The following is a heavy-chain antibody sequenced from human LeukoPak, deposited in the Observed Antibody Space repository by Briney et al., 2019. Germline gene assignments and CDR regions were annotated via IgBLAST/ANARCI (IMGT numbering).Heavy chain of an antibody. CDR2: ITGSGCSA. CDR1: GFTFSNYA. V-gene: IGHV3-23*01. D-gene: IGHD5-12*01. Sequence: TSGSLRLSCAASGFTFSNYAMTWFRQAQGTGLQWVSAITGSGCSAYYADSVKGRFAISRDNSKNTLYLQLNSLKAEDTAVYYCATLMRGPTGYSGYGGEDYWGQGTLVTVSS. CDR3: ATLMRGPTGYSGYGGEDY. J-gene: IGHJ4*02.